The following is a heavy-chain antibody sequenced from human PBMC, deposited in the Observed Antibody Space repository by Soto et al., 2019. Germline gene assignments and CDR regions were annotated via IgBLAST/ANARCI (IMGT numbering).Heavy chain of an antibody. D-gene: IGHD5-12*01. CDR1: GGTFSSCA. J-gene: IGHJ6*02. CDR3: ARAYSGYPSDYYYYGMDV. Sequence: ASVKVSCKASGGTFSSCAISWVRQAPGQGLEWMGGIIPIFGTANYAQKFQGRVTITADESTSTAYMELSSLRSEGTAVYYCARAYSGYPSDYYYYGMDVWGQGTTVTVSS. CDR2: IIPIFGTA. V-gene: IGHV1-69*13.